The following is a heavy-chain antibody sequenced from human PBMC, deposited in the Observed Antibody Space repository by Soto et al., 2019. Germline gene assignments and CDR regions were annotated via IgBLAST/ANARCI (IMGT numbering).Heavy chain of an antibody. Sequence: QLQLQESGPGLVKPSETLSLTCTVSGGSISSSSYYWGWIRQPPGKGLEWIGSIDYSGSTYYNPSLKSRVTISVDTAKNQFSLKLSSVTAADTAVYYCARRSWDCSGGSCYLRWFDPWGQGTLVTVSS. CDR2: IDYSGST. D-gene: IGHD2-15*01. V-gene: IGHV4-39*01. J-gene: IGHJ5*02. CDR3: ARRSWDCSGGSCYLRWFDP. CDR1: GGSISSSSYY.